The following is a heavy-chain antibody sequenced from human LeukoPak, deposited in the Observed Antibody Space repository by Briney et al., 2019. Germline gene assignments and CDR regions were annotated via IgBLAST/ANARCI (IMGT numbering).Heavy chain of an antibody. CDR3: ARGRIAVADLPPDY. CDR1: GGSISSGGYY. D-gene: IGHD6-19*01. Sequence: PSQTLSLTCTVSGGSISSGGYYWSWLRQHPGTGLEWIGYIYYSGSTYYNPSLKSRVTISVDTSKNQFSLKLSSVTAADTAVYYCARGRIAVADLPPDYGGQGTLVTVSS. CDR2: IYYSGST. V-gene: IGHV4-31*03. J-gene: IGHJ4*02.